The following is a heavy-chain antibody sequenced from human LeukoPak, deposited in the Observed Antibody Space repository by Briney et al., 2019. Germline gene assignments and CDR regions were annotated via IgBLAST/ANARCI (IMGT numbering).Heavy chain of an antibody. V-gene: IGHV3-23*01. CDR2: ISGSGGST. Sequence: GGSLRLSCAASGFTFSSYAMSWVRQAPGKGLEWVSAISGSGGSTYYADSVKGRFTISRDNSKNTLYLQMNSLRAEDTAVYYCAKDLCRITMIVVVSRFDYWGQGTLVTVSS. CDR3: AKDLCRITMIVVVSRFDY. J-gene: IGHJ4*02. CDR1: GFTFSSYA. D-gene: IGHD3-22*01.